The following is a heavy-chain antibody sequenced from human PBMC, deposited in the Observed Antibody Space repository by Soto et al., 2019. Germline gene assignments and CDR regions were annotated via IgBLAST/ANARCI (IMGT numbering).Heavy chain of an antibody. Sequence: EGSLRLSCAASGFTFSSYSMNWVRQAPGKGLEWVSSISSSSSYIYYADSVKGRFTISRDNAKNSLYLQMNSLRAEDTAVYYCARDPQYSSGFNYWGQGTLVTVSS. CDR1: GFTFSSYS. J-gene: IGHJ4*02. D-gene: IGHD6-19*01. CDR2: ISSSSSYI. V-gene: IGHV3-21*01. CDR3: ARDPQYSSGFNY.